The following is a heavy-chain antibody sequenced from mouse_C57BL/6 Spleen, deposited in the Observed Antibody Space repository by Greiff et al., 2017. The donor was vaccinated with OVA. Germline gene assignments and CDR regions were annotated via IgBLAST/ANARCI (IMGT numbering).Heavy chain of an antibody. V-gene: IGHV1-82*01. CDR1: GYAFSSSW. CDR2: IYPGDGDT. J-gene: IGHJ1*03. D-gene: IGHD1-1*01. Sequence: VQLQQSGPELVKPGASVKISCKASGYAFSSSWMNWVKQRPGKGLEWIGRIYPGDGDTNYNGKFKGKATLTADKSSSTAYMQLSSLTSEDSAVYYCASGKVVDVWGTGTTVTVSS. CDR3: ASGKVVDV.